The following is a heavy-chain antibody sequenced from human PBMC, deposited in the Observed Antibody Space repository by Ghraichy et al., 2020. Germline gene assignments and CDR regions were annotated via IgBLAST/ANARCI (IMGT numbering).Heavy chain of an antibody. CDR3: AKRAYDSSGGHGFDI. V-gene: IGHV3-23*01. D-gene: IGHD3-22*01. J-gene: IGHJ3*02. CDR1: GFTFSSYA. Sequence: GGSLRLSCAASGFTFSSYAMSWVRQAPGKGLEGVSVMSGSGTTTHYADSVKGRFTISRDNSKNTLYLQMNSLRAEDTAVYYCAKRAYDSSGGHGFDIWGQGTMVTVSS. CDR2: MSGSGTTT.